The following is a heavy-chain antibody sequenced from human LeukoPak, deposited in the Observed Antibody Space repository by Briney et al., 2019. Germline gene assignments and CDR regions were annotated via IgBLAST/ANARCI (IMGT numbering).Heavy chain of an antibody. J-gene: IGHJ5*02. CDR1: GGPISSYY. D-gene: IGHD6-19*01. CDR3: ARAKYSSGWFDP. Sequence: NPSETLSLTCTVSGGPISSYYWSWIRQPPGKGLEWIGYIYYSGSTNYNPSLKSRVTISVDTPKYQFSLELSSVTPADTAVYYCARAKYSSGWFDPWGQGTLVTVSS. CDR2: IYYSGST. V-gene: IGHV4-59*01.